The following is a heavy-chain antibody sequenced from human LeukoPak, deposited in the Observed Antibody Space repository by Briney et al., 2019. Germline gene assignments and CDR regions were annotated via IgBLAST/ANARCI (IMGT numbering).Heavy chain of an antibody. CDR3: ARGLAYAKSLNWFDP. V-gene: IGHV4-4*07. CDR1: GGSISSSY. CDR2: VYTSGST. D-gene: IGHD2-2*01. Sequence: SETLSLTCTVSGGSISSSYWSWIRQPAGKGLEWIGRVYTSGSTNYNPSLKSRVTMSVDTSKNQFSLKLSSVTAADTAVYYCARGLAYAKSLNWFDPWGQGTLVTVSS. J-gene: IGHJ5*02.